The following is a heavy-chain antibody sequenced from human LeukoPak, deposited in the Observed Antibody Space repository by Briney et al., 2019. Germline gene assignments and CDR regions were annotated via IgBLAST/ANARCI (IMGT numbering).Heavy chain of an antibody. CDR2: IYYSGST. V-gene: IGHV4-39*07. Sequence: SETLSLTCTVSGGSISSSSYYWGWIRQPPGKGLEWIGSIYYSGSTYYNPSLKSRVTISVDTSKNQFSLKLSSVTAADTAVYYCARDLPGGQQLAPPYYYYMDVWGKGTTVTVSS. CDR1: GGSISSSSYY. CDR3: ARDLPGGQQLAPPYYYYMDV. D-gene: IGHD6-6*01. J-gene: IGHJ6*03.